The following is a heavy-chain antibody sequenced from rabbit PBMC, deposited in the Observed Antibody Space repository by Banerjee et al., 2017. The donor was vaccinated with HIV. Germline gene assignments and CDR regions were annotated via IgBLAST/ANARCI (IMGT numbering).Heavy chain of an antibody. CDR3: VGSSGWGVSNL. V-gene: IGHV1S47*01. Sequence: QEQLVESGGGLVQPGGSLKLSCKASGFDFSSYGVSWVRQAPGKGLEWIGYIDPVFGSTYYASWVNGRFTISSHNAQNTLYLQLNSLTAADTATYFCVGSSGWGVSNLWGQGTLVTDS. D-gene: IGHD4-1*01. J-gene: IGHJ4*01. CDR1: GFDFSSYG. CDR2: IDPVFGST.